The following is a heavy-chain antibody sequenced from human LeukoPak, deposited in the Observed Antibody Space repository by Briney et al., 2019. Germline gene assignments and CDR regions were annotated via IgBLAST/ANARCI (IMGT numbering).Heavy chain of an antibody. J-gene: IGHJ4*02. D-gene: IGHD7-27*01. CDR3: VRDLGHSRHYFEY. CDR2: ISQDGSET. V-gene: IGHV3-7*01. CDR1: GFTFNSFF. Sequence: GGSLRLSCAASGFTFNSFFFNWVRLTPGRELEWVACISQDGSETFYMDSVRGRFTISRDNTKNSLYLQMDSLRAEDTAVYFCVRDLGHSRHYFEYWGQGALVTVSS.